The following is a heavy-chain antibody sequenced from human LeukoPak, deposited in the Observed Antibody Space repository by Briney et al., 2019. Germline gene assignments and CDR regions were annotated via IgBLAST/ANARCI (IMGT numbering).Heavy chain of an antibody. CDR3: ARTNTEYSSGWYSFDP. CDR2: ISSSSSYI. V-gene: IGHV3-21*01. J-gene: IGHJ5*02. Sequence: GGSLRLSCAASGFTFSSYSMNWVRQAPGKGLEWVSSISSSSSYIYYADSVKGRFTISRGNAKNSLYLQMNSLRAEDTAVYYCARTNTEYSSGWYSFDPWGQGTLVTVSS. D-gene: IGHD6-19*01. CDR1: GFTFSSYS.